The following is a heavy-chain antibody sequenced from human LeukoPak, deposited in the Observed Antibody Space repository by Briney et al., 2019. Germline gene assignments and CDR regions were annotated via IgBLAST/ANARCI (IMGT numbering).Heavy chain of an antibody. D-gene: IGHD3-9*01. CDR2: ISSTSSHI. V-gene: IGHV3-21*06. Sequence: GGSLRLSCAASGFSLITYNMNWVRQASGKGLEWVSSISSTSSHIYYADSVKGRFTISRDNAKNSLYLQMNSLRAEDTAVYYCARAPYDILTGYSPYYFESWGQGTLVTVSS. CDR1: GFSLITYN. CDR3: ARAPYDILTGYSPYYFES. J-gene: IGHJ4*02.